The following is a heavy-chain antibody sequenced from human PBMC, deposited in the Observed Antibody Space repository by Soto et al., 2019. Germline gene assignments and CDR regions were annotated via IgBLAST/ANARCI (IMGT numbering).Heavy chain of an antibody. CDR1: GFTFSSYA. D-gene: IGHD2-2*01. Sequence: PGGSLILSCAASGFTFSSYAMSWVRQAPGKGLEWVSAISGSGGSTYYADSVKGRFTISRDNSKNTLYLQMNSLRAEDTAVYYCAKAPGSVGYCSSTSCYAYFDYWGQGTLVTVSS. CDR3: AKAPGSVGYCSSTSCYAYFDY. CDR2: ISGSGGST. J-gene: IGHJ4*02. V-gene: IGHV3-23*01.